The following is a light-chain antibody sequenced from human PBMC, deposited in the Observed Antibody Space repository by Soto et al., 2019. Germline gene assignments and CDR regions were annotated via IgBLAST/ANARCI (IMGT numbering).Light chain of an antibody. CDR3: QQLSRYPLT. CDR1: QALSNY. Sequence: DIQFTQSPSVLSASVGDRVTITCRASQALSNYLAWYQQKPGKAPDLLIYSASTLQSGVPSRFSGSGSETEFTLTIRALQPEDFATYYCQQLSRYPLTFGGGTKVEVK. CDR2: SAS. V-gene: IGKV1-9*01. J-gene: IGKJ4*01.